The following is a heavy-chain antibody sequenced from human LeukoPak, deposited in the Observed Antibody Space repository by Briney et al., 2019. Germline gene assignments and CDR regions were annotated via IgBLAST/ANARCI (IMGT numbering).Heavy chain of an antibody. CDR1: GYIFTSYG. D-gene: IGHD3-3*01. J-gene: IGHJ4*02. Sequence: ASVKVSCKASGYIFTSYGISWVRQAPGQGLEWMGWISAYNGNTNYAQKLQDRVTMTTDTSTGTAYMDLRSLKSDDTAVYYCARVYDLWSGSPLDYWGQGTLVTVSS. V-gene: IGHV1-18*01. CDR3: ARVYDLWSGSPLDY. CDR2: ISAYNGNT.